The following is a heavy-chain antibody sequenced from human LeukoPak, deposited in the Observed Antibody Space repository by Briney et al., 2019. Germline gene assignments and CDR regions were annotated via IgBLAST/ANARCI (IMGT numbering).Heavy chain of an antibody. V-gene: IGHV3-23*01. CDR1: GFTFSSYA. CDR3: AKVPMDAGWLVLDY. CDR2: ISGSGGST. D-gene: IGHD6-19*01. J-gene: IGHJ4*02. Sequence: GGSLRLSCAASGFTFSSYAMSWVRQAPGKGLEWVSAISGSGGSTYYADSVKGRFTISRDNSKNTLYLQMNSLRVEDTAVYYCAKVPMDAGWLVLDYWGQGTLVTVSS.